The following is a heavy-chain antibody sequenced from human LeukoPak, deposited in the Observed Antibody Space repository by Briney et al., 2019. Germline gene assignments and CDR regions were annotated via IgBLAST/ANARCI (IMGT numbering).Heavy chain of an antibody. V-gene: IGHV4-59*08. J-gene: IGHJ4*02. CDR3: ARHRGSGSPYFDY. CDR1: GDSINNYY. D-gene: IGHD3-10*01. CDR2: IYYSGST. Sequence: SETLSLTCTVSGDSINNYYWSRIRQSPGKGLEWIGYIYYSGSTKYNPSLKSRVAISVDTSKNQFSLKLSSVTAADTAVYYCARHRGSGSPYFDYRGQGTLVTVSS.